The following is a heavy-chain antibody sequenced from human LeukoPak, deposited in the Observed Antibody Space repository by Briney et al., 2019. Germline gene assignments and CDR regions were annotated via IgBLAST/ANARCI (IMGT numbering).Heavy chain of an antibody. CDR1: GFTFSSYA. CDR3: ARDSSIHDQINWFDP. V-gene: IGHV3-7*01. D-gene: IGHD1-1*01. Sequence: PGGSLRLSCAASGFTFSSYAMSWVRQAPGKGLEWVANIKQDGSEKYYVDSVKGRFTISRDNAKNSLYLQMNSLRAEDTAVYYCARDSSIHDQINWFDPWGQGTLVTVSS. CDR2: IKQDGSEK. J-gene: IGHJ5*02.